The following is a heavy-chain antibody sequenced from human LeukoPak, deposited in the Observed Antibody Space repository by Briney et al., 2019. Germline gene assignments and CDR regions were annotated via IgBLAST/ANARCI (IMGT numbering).Heavy chain of an antibody. Sequence: KPSETLSLTCTVSGGSISSYYWSWIRQPPGKGLEWIGYIYYSGSTNYNPSLKSRVTISVDTSKNQFSLKLSSVTAADTAVYYCARDGLRYFDWSRRNNWFDPWGQGTLVTVSS. J-gene: IGHJ5*02. CDR3: ARDGLRYFDWSRRNNWFDP. CDR1: GGSISSYY. D-gene: IGHD3-9*01. CDR2: IYYSGST. V-gene: IGHV4-59*12.